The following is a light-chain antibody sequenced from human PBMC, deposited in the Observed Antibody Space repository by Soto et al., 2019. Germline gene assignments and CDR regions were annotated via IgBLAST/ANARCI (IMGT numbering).Light chain of an antibody. CDR2: GAS. J-gene: IGKJ5*01. CDR1: QSVSSN. V-gene: IGKV3-11*01. CDR3: QQRSNWPPIT. Sequence: EIVMTQSPATLSVSTGERATLSCRASQSVSSNLAWYQQKPGQAPRLLIYGASTRATGIPARFSGSGSGTDFTLTISSLEPEDFAVYYCQQRSNWPPITFGQGTRLEI.